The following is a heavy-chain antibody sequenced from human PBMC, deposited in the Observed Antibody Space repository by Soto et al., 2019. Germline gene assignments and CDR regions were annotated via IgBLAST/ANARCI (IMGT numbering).Heavy chain of an antibody. D-gene: IGHD6-13*01. CDR1: GYTFKHYY. Sequence: QVQLVQSGAEVKKPGASVKVSCRTSGYTFKHYYIHWVRQAPGQGLEWLGIINPASASTNYEKEFQDRVTLTMDTSTTTVYMELSGLRAEDTAIFYCARDLAAGDHWGQGTLVTVSS. CDR3: ARDLAAGDH. CDR2: INPASAST. V-gene: IGHV1-46*02. J-gene: IGHJ4*02.